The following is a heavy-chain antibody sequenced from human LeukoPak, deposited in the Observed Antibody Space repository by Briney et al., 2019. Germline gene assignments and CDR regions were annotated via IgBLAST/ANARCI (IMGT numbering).Heavy chain of an antibody. CDR1: GGSLNNHY. CDR2: IYSSGSK. CDR3: ARDRPPYYFDY. V-gene: IGHV4-59*11. J-gene: IGHJ4*02. Sequence: SETLSLTCTVSGGSLNNHYWSWIRQTPGKGLEWIGYIYSSGSKNYNPSLKSRVTISVDTSKNQISLNLSSETAADTAVYYCARDRPPYYFDYWGQGTLVTVSS.